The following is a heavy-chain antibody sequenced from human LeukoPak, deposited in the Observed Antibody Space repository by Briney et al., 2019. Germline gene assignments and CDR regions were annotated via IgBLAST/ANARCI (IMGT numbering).Heavy chain of an antibody. V-gene: IGHV4-61*01. Sequence: PSETLSLTCTVSGGSVSGGSYYWSWIRQPPGKGLEWIGYIYNSGSTNYNPSLKSRVTVSLDTSKNQFSLKLKSVTAADTAVYYCATYVVNSFDFWGQGTMVTVSS. CDR1: GGSVSGGSYY. CDR2: IYNSGST. J-gene: IGHJ3*01. CDR3: ATYVVNSFDF. D-gene: IGHD2-21*01.